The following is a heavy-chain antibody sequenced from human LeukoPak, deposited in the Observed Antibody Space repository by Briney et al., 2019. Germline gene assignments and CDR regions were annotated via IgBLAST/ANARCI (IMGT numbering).Heavy chain of an antibody. Sequence: SETLSLTCPVSGGSLRRHYWSWVRQPPGQGLERIGHIHDTGSTFSTPSLRGRVTISLDTSNNQFSLKLTSMTPADTAVYYCARFSSGCSTSSCYLTYWGQGTLVTVS. V-gene: IGHV4-59*11. CDR3: ARFSSGCSTSSCYLTY. CDR2: IHDTGST. J-gene: IGHJ4*02. CDR1: GGSLRRHY. D-gene: IGHD2-2*01.